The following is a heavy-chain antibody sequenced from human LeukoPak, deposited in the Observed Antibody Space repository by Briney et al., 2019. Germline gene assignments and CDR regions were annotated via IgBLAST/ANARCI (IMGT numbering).Heavy chain of an antibody. V-gene: IGHV1-69*13. CDR3: ARDPGKYCSSTSCYDY. CDR2: IIPIFGTA. Sequence: SVKVSCKASGGTVSRYPISWVRQAPGQGLEWMGGIIPIFGTANYAQKFQGRVTITADESTSTAYMELSSLRSEDTAVYYCARDPGKYCSSTSCYDYWGQGTLVTVSS. J-gene: IGHJ4*02. CDR1: GGTVSRYP. D-gene: IGHD2-2*01.